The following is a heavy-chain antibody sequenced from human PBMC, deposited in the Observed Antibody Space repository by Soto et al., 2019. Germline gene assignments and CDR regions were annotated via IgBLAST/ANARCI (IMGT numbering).Heavy chain of an antibody. J-gene: IGHJ6*02. CDR1: GYTFTSFY. CDR2: INPSGTTT. Sequence: QVQLVQSGAEVKKPGASVKVSCKASGYTFTSFYMHWVRQAPGQGLEWVGIINPSGTTTDYAQKFQGRVTMTRDTSTSTYCMELSSLTSEDTAVYYCAKPEIARHDSYGMEVWGQGTAVTVSS. CDR3: AKPEIARHDSYGMEV. V-gene: IGHV1-46*01.